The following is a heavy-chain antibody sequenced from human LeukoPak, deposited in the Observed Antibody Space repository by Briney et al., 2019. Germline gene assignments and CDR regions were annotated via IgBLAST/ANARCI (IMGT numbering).Heavy chain of an antibody. J-gene: IGHJ4*02. CDR2: INPNSGDT. Sequence: ASVKVSCKASGYTFTGYYMHWVRQAPGQGLEWMGWINPNSGDTNYAQKFQGRVTMTRDTSISTAYMELSRLRSDDTAVYYCARLVEMATNLDYWGQGTLVTVSS. CDR1: GYTFTGYY. D-gene: IGHD5-24*01. CDR3: ARLVEMATNLDY. V-gene: IGHV1-2*02.